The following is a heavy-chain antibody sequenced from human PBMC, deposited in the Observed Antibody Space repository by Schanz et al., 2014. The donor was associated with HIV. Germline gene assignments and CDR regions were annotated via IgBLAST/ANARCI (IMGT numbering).Heavy chain of an antibody. Sequence: QVHLVQSGAEVKKPGASVKVSCKASGYTFISYGITWVRQAPGQGLEWMGWISAYNGNTNYAQKVQGRVTMTTDTSTSTAYMELRSLTSDDTAVYHCARGERTVHDAFDIWGQGTMVTVSS. CDR1: GYTFISYG. D-gene: IGHD4-17*01. CDR2: ISAYNGNT. J-gene: IGHJ3*02. V-gene: IGHV1-18*01. CDR3: ARGERTVHDAFDI.